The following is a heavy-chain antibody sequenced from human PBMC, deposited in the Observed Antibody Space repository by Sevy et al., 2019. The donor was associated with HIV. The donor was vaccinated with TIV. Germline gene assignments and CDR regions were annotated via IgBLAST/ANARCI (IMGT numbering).Heavy chain of an antibody. J-gene: IGHJ4*02. Sequence: SETLSLTCTVSGGSITSLYWNWIRQPPGKGLEWIANIYYNGHTNYNPSLKSRVTLSLDRSKNQFSLRPSSVTAADTAMYYCAGENAWGRGYSWGQGTLVTVSS. CDR3: AGENAWGRGYS. V-gene: IGHV4-59*08. D-gene: IGHD1-26*01. CDR1: GGSITSLY. CDR2: IYYNGHT.